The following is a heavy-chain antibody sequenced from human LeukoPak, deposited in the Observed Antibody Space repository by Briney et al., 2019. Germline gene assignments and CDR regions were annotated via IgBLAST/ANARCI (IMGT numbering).Heavy chain of an antibody. J-gene: IGHJ4*02. D-gene: IGHD2-21*02. Sequence: GGSLRLSCAASGFTFSSYGMHWVRQAPGKGLEWVAFIRYDGSNKYYADSVKGRFTISRDNSKNTLYLQMNSLRAEDTAVYYCAKGPYCGGGCYSRGNLDYWGQGTLVTVSS. V-gene: IGHV3-30*02. CDR2: IRYDGSNK. CDR3: AKGPYCGGGCYSRGNLDY. CDR1: GFTFSSYG.